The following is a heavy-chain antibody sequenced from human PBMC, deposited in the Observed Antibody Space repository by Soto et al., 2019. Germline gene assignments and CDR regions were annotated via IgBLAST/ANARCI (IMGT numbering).Heavy chain of an antibody. V-gene: IGHV1-3*01. Sequence: ASVKVSCKASGYTFTSYAMHWVRQAPGQRLEWMGWINAGNGNTKYSQKLQGRVTITRDTSASTAYMELSSLRSEDTAVYYCARPRYDFWSGSENWFDPWGQGTLVTVSS. CDR2: INAGNGNT. D-gene: IGHD3-3*01. CDR1: GYTFTSYA. CDR3: ARPRYDFWSGSENWFDP. J-gene: IGHJ5*02.